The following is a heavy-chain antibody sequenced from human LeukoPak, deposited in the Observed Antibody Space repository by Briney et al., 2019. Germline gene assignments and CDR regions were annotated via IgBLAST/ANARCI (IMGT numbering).Heavy chain of an antibody. CDR3: ARVESGSGRD. CDR2: MNEDGSEK. CDR1: GFTFTSHW. J-gene: IGHJ4*02. V-gene: IGHV3-7*01. Sequence: GGSLRLSCAASGFTFTSHWMTWVRQAPGKGLEWVANMNEDGSEKYYVDSVKGRFTISRDNAKSSLYLQMNNLRAEDTAVYYCARVESGSGRDWGQGTLVTVSS. D-gene: IGHD1-26*01.